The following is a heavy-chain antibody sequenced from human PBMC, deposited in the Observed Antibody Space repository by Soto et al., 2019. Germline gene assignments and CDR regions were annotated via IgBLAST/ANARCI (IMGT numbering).Heavy chain of an antibody. V-gene: IGHV4-31*03. Sequence: NPSETLSLTCTVSGGSISSGGYYWSWIRQHPGKGLEWIGYIYYSGSTYYNPSLKSRVTISVDTSKNQFSLKLSSVTAADTAVYYCARDQYYYDSSGYPGGMDVWGQGTTVTVSS. CDR3: ARDQYYYDSSGYPGGMDV. J-gene: IGHJ6*02. CDR2: IYYSGST. CDR1: GGSISSGGYY. D-gene: IGHD3-22*01.